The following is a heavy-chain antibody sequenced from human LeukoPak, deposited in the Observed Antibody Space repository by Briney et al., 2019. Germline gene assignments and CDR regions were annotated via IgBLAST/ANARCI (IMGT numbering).Heavy chain of an antibody. CDR2: ISAYNGNT. V-gene: IGHV1-18*01. J-gene: IGHJ2*01. D-gene: IGHD3-10*01. Sequence: GASVKVSCKASGYTFTSYDISWVRQAPGQGLEWMGWISAYNGNTNYAQKLQGRVTMTTDTSTSTAYMELRSLRSDDTAVYYCATVPIPLLWFGRHWYFDLWGRGTLVTVSS. CDR3: ATVPIPLLWFGRHWYFDL. CDR1: GYTFTSYD.